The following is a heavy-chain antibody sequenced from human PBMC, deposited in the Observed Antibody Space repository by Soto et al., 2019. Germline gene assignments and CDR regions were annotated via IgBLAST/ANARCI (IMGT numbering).Heavy chain of an antibody. CDR2: IYYNVTT. Sequence: QVQLQESGPGLVKSSQTLSLTCVVSGVSITSGGYYWTWIRQHPRKGLEWIGNIYYNVTTFYHPSLESRVTISVDTSKNQFSLRLSSVTAADTAVYFCARGGGSSLAFHIWGQGTVVTVSP. V-gene: IGHV4-31*11. CDR3: ARGGGSSLAFHI. D-gene: IGHD1-26*01. J-gene: IGHJ3*02. CDR1: GVSITSGGYY.